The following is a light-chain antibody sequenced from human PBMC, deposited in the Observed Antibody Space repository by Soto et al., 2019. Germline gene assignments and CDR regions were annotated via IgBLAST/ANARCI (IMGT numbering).Light chain of an antibody. CDR3: SSFTTTSISS. J-gene: IGLJ3*02. CDR1: SSDIGAYNH. Sequence: QSVLTQPASVSGSPGQSITISCTGTSSDIGAYNHVSWYQQHPGQAPKLIIYDVNIRPSGISNRFSASKSGITASLTISGLQTEDEADYYSSSFTTTSISSFGGGTKLTVL. V-gene: IGLV2-14*03. CDR2: DVN.